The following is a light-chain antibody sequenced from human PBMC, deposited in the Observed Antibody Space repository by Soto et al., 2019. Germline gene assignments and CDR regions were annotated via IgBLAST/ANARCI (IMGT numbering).Light chain of an antibody. CDR2: EVS. J-gene: IGLJ2*01. V-gene: IGLV2-8*01. Sequence: QSVLTQPPSASGSPGQSVTISCTGTSSDVGGYNYVSWYQQHPGKAPKHMIYEVSKRPSGVPDRFSGSKSGNTASLTVSGLQAEDEADYYCSSYAGSNNLVFGGGTKLTVL. CDR3: SSYAGSNNLV. CDR1: SSDVGGYNY.